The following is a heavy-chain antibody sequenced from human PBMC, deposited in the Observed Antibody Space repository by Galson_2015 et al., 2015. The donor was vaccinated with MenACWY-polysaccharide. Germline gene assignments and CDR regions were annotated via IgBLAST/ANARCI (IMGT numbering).Heavy chain of an antibody. V-gene: IGHV3-21*01. CDR3: ARGYMVRGGYFDP. D-gene: IGHD3-10*01. J-gene: IGHJ4*01. CDR2: ISSSTSYI. Sequence: SLRLSCAASGFTFSGYNMNWVRQAPGKGLEWVSSISSSTSYIYYADSVKGRFTISRDNAKNSLYLQMSSLRAEDTAVYYCARGYMVRGGYFDPWGHGTL. CDR1: GFTFSGYN.